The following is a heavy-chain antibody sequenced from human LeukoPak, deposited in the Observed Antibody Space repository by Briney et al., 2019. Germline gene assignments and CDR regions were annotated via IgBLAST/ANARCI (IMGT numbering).Heavy chain of an antibody. CDR2: IKSKSDGGTT. V-gene: IGHV3-15*01. CDR3: TTIAAAGHFDC. Sequence: GGSLRLSCAASGFTFTDAWMSWVRQAPGKGLEWVGRIKSKSDGGTTDYAAPVKGRFTISRDDSKNTLYLQMNSLKTEDTAVYYCTTIAAAGHFDCWGQGTLVTVSS. CDR1: GFTFTDAW. D-gene: IGHD6-13*01. J-gene: IGHJ4*02.